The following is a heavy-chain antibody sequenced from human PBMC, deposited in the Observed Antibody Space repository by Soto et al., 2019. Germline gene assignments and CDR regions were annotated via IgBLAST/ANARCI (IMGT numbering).Heavy chain of an antibody. D-gene: IGHD2-2*01. V-gene: IGHV1-3*01. CDR3: ARRGGYCSSTSCYPPWFDP. CDR2: INAGNGNT. J-gene: IGHJ5*02. CDR1: GYTFTSYA. Sequence: ASVKVSCKASGYTFTSYAMHWVRQAPGQRLEWMGWINAGNGNTKYSQKFQGRVTITRDTSASTAYMELSSLRSEDTAVYYCARRGGYCSSTSCYPPWFDPWGQGTLVTVSS.